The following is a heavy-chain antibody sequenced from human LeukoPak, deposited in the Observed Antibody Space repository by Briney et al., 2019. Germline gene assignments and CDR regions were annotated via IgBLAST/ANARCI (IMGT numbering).Heavy chain of an antibody. D-gene: IGHD2-15*01. CDR1: GGSFSGYY. CDR2: INHSGST. CDR3: ARGGYCSGGSYYPGRFDY. J-gene: IGHJ4*02. Sequence: PSETLSLTCAVYGGSFSGYYWSWIRQPPGKGLEWIGEINHSGSTNYNPSLKSRVTISIDTSKNQFSLKLSSVTAADTAVYYCARGGYCSGGSYYPGRFDYWGQGTLVTVSS. V-gene: IGHV4-34*01.